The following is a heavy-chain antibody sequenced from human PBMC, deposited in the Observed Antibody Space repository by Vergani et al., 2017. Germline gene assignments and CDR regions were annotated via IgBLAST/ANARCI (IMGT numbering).Heavy chain of an antibody. Sequence: QVRLEESGPGLVKPSETLSLTCSVSGYSIGSGFYWGWIRQPPGRGLQWIGHIFQSGSPDYNASLKSRVNISLDKSKNHFSLSLSSVTAADTAVYYCVRRNNVVRETDYFDYWGQGILVTVSS. D-gene: IGHD3-10*01. CDR2: IFQSGSP. J-gene: IGHJ4*02. V-gene: IGHV4-38-2*01. CDR1: GYSIGSGFY. CDR3: VRRNNVVRETDYFDY.